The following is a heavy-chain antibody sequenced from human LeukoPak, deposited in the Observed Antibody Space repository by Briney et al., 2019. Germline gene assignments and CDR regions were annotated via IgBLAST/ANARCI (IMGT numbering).Heavy chain of an antibody. V-gene: IGHV4-34*01. CDR2: INHSGST. Sequence: SETLSLTCAVYGGSFSGYYWSWIRQPPGKGLEWIGEINHSGSTNYNPSLKSRVTISEDTSKNQFSLKLSSVTAADTAVYYCARVLWYYYGSGSSYRFDFWGQGTLVTVSS. J-gene: IGHJ4*02. CDR3: ARVLWYYYGSGSSYRFDF. D-gene: IGHD3-10*01. CDR1: GGSFSGYY.